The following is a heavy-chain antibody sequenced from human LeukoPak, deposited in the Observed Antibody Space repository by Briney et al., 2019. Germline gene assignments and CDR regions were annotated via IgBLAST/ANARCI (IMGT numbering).Heavy chain of an antibody. CDR1: GGSISSYY. CDR3: AREWTDYYDSSGYGMDV. D-gene: IGHD3-22*01. J-gene: IGHJ6*02. Sequence: SETLSLTCTVSGGSISSYYWSWIRQPAGKGLEWIGRIYTSGSTNYNPSLKSRVTMSVDTSKNQFSLKLSSVTAADTAVYYCAREWTDYYDSSGYGMDVWGQGTTVTVSS. V-gene: IGHV4-4*07. CDR2: IYTSGST.